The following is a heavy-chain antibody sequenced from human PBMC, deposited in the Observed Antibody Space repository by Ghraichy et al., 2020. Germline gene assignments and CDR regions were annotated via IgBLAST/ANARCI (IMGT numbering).Heavy chain of an antibody. J-gene: IGHJ4*02. CDR3: ARGGGYCSSNICSPFDY. D-gene: IGHD2-2*01. V-gene: IGHV4-30-2*01. Sequence: SETLSLTCAVSGGSINNGGYSWSWIRQPPRKGLEWIGNIYHSGNTYYNPSLKSRVTISIDKSNKQFSLRLSSVTAADTAVYYCARGGGYCSSNICSPFDYWGQGTLVTVSS. CDR1: GGSINNGGYS. CDR2: IYHSGNT.